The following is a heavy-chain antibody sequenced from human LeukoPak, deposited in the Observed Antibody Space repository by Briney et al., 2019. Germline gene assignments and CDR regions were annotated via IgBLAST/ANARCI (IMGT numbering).Heavy chain of an antibody. CDR3: VRVSSGWPYYVDY. CDR1: GFTVSANS. J-gene: IGHJ4*02. Sequence: GGSLRLSCAASGFTVSANSMIWVRQDPGKGLECISIIYSSGGTYYTDSVKGRFTISRDNSKNTLYLQMNSLRAEDTAAYYCVRVSSGWPYYVDYWGQGTLVTVSS. CDR2: IYSSGGT. D-gene: IGHD6-19*01. V-gene: IGHV3-53*01.